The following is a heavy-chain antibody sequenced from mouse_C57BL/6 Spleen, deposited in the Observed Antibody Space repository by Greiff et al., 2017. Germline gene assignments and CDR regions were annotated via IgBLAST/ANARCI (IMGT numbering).Heavy chain of an antibody. CDR3: ARSYYGNRYWYFDV. D-gene: IGHD2-10*01. J-gene: IGHJ1*03. Sequence: EVKLQESGGGLVQPGGSLKSSCAVSGFTFSDYYMYWVRQTPEKRLEWVAYISNGGGSTYYPDTVKGRFTNSRDNAKHTLYLQMSRLKSEDTAMYYCARSYYGNRYWYFDVWGTGTTVTVSS. V-gene: IGHV5-12*01. CDR2: ISNGGGST. CDR1: GFTFSDYY.